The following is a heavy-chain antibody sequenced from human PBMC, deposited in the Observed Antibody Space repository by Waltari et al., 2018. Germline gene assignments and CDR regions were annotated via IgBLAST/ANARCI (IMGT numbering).Heavy chain of an antibody. Sequence: HLQLQESGPGLVKPSETLSLTCTISGGSISSSSYYWGWIRQPPGKGLEWIGSISYSGSTYYNPSLKSRVTISVDTSKNQFSLKLSSVTAADTAVYYCVKVAGPFDYWGQGTLVTVSS. CDR2: ISYSGST. CDR3: VKVAGPFDY. V-gene: IGHV4-39*01. J-gene: IGHJ4*02. D-gene: IGHD6-19*01. CDR1: GGSISSSSYY.